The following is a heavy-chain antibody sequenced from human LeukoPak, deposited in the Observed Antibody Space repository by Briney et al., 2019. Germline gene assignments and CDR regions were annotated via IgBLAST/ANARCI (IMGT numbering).Heavy chain of an antibody. D-gene: IGHD3-10*01. J-gene: IGHJ5*02. CDR2: TSYSGSP. CDR1: GGSISSAGYY. CDR3: ARHGRGEAAVSGLDP. V-gene: IGHV4-39*01. Sequence: SAPLSLTCTVSGGSISSAGYYWDWIRQPPGQGLEWIGDTSYSGSPNYNPSLRSRATISLDTSKNQVSLKLSSISAADTAVYYCARHGRGEAAVSGLDPWGQGTLVTVSS.